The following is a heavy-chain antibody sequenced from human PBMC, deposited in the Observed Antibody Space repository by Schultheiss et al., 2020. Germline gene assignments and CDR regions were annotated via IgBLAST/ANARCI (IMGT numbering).Heavy chain of an antibody. J-gene: IGHJ6*02. Sequence: SETLSLTCTVSGGSVSSGSYYWSWIRQPPGKGLEWIGYIYYSGSTYYNPSLKSRVTISVDTSKNQFSLKLSSVTAADTAVYYCARGGSSWYLVGYYYYGMDVWGQGTTVTVYS. CDR3: ARGGSSWYLVGYYYYGMDV. CDR1: GGSVSSGSYY. V-gene: IGHV4-61*01. D-gene: IGHD6-13*01. CDR2: IYYSGST.